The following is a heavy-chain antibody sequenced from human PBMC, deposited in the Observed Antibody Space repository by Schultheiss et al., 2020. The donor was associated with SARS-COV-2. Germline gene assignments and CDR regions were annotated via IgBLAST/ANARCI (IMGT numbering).Heavy chain of an antibody. CDR3: ATSKGTYCSSTSCYFPRYFDY. Sequence: SETLSLTCTVSGGSISSYYWSWIRQPPGKGLEWIGSIYYSGSTYYNPSLKSRVTISVDTSKNQFSLKLSSVTAADTAVYYCATSKGTYCSSTSCYFPRYFDYWGQGTLVTVSS. D-gene: IGHD2-2*01. J-gene: IGHJ4*02. CDR2: IYYSGST. V-gene: IGHV4-59*05. CDR1: GGSISSYY.